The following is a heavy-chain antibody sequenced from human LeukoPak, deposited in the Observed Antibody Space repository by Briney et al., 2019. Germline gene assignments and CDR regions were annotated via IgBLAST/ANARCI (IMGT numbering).Heavy chain of an antibody. CDR2: ISYDGSKK. V-gene: IGHV3-30-3*01. J-gene: IGHJ4*02. CDR3: AREGTS. D-gene: IGHD1-7*01. CDR1: GFTFSSYA. Sequence: GKSLRLSCAASGFTFSSYAMHWVRQAPGKGLEWVAGISYDGSKKYDADSVKGRFTISRDNSKNTLYLQMNSLRAEDTAVYYCAREGTSWGQGTLVTVSS.